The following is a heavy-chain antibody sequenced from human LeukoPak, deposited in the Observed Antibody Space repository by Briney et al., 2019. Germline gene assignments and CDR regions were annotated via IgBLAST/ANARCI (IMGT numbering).Heavy chain of an antibody. CDR2: ISSSSSYI. CDR3: ARAHDFWSGYYPSAFDY. V-gene: IGHV3-21*01. Sequence: GGSLRLSCAASGITLSGYSVNWVRQAPGNGLEWVSSISSSSSYIYYADSVKGRFTISRDNAKNSLYLQMNSLRAEDTAVYYCARAHDFWSGYYPSAFDYWGQGTLVTVSS. CDR1: GITLSGYS. J-gene: IGHJ4*02. D-gene: IGHD3-3*01.